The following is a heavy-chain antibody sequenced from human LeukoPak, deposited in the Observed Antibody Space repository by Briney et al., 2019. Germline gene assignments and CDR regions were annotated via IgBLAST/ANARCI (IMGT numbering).Heavy chain of an antibody. Sequence: GGSLRLSCAASGFTFSSYGMHWVRQAPGKGLKWVAFIRYDGSNKYYADSVKGRFTISRDNSKNTLYLQMNSLRAEDTAVYYCAKTLLRFLEYQFDYWGQGTLVTVSS. CDR2: IRYDGSNK. D-gene: IGHD3-3*01. CDR3: AKTLLRFLEYQFDY. J-gene: IGHJ4*02. V-gene: IGHV3-30*02. CDR1: GFTFSSYG.